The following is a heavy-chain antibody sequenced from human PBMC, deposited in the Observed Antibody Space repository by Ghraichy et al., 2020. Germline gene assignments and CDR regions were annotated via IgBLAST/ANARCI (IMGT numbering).Heavy chain of an antibody. CDR2: IYYSGST. Sequence: ESLNISCTVSGGSISSSSYYWGWIRQPPGKGLEWIGSIYYSGSTYYNPSLKSRVTISVDTSKNQFSLKLSSVTAADTAGYYCAGDSSGYLWVGTDYWGQGTLVTVSS. D-gene: IGHD3-22*01. CDR3: AGDSSGYLWVGTDY. V-gene: IGHV4-39*01. CDR1: GGSISSSSYY. J-gene: IGHJ4*02.